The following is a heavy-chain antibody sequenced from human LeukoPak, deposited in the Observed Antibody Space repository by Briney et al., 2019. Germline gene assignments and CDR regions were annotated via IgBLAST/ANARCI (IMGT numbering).Heavy chain of an antibody. V-gene: IGHV1-2*02. CDR1: GYTFTGYY. CDR2: INPNSGGT. Sequence: ASVKVSCKASGYTFTGYYMHWVRQAPGQGLEWMGWINPNSGGTNYAQKFQGRVTMTRDTSISTAYMELSGLRSDDTAVYYCATIGGYSYGSPFDYWGQGTLVTVSS. D-gene: IGHD5-18*01. CDR3: ATIGGYSYGSPFDY. J-gene: IGHJ4*02.